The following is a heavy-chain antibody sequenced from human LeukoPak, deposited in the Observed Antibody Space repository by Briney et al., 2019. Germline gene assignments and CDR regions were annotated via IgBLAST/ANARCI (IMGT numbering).Heavy chain of an antibody. Sequence: GGSLRLSCAASGFTFSSYAMSWVRQAPGKGLEGVSAISGSGGSTYYADSVKGRFTISRDNSKNTLYLQMNSLRAEDTAVYYCAKNYYGSGSYYRLFDYWGQGTLVTVSS. J-gene: IGHJ4*02. D-gene: IGHD3-10*01. CDR1: GFTFSSYA. V-gene: IGHV3-23*01. CDR2: ISGSGGST. CDR3: AKNYYGSGSYYRLFDY.